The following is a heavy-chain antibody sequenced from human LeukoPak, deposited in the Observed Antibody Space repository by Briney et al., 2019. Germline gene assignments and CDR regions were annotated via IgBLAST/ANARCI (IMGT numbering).Heavy chain of an antibody. V-gene: IGHV3-11*04. Sequence: GGSLRLSCAASGFTVSSNYMSWVRQAPGKGLEWVSYISSSGSTIYYADSVKGRFTISRDNAKNSLYLQMNSLRAEDTAVYYCARDQDYYGSGSYLGYWGQGTLVTVSS. J-gene: IGHJ4*02. CDR2: ISSSGSTI. D-gene: IGHD3-10*01. CDR1: GFTVSSNY. CDR3: ARDQDYYGSGSYLGY.